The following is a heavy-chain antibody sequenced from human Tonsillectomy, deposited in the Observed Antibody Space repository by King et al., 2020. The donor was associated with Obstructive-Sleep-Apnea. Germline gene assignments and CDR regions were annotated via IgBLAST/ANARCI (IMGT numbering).Heavy chain of an antibody. J-gene: IGHJ6*02. CDR2: IYHSGST. V-gene: IGHV4-4*02. CDR1: GGSIGTTNW. CDR3: ARDGWGSVTTGGYYFYYGMDV. D-gene: IGHD4-17*01. Sequence: VQLQESGPGLVKPSGTLSLTCAVSGGSIGTTNWWSWVRQPPGKGREWIGEIYHSGSTNYNPSLRSRVTLSLDKSKNQFSLNLSSVTAADTAVYYRARDGWGSVTTGGYYFYYGMDVWGQGTTVTVSS.